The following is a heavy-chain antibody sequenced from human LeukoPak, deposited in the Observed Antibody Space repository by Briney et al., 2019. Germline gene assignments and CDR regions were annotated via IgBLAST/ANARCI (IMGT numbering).Heavy chain of an antibody. D-gene: IGHD3-22*01. CDR1: GYTFTSYA. V-gene: IGHV1-69*04. Sequence: SVKVSCKASGYTFTSYAISWVRQAPGQGLEWMGRIIPILGIANYAQKFQGRVTITADKSTSTAYMELSSLRSEDTAVYYCARYYYDSSGYYSHWFDYWGQGTLVTVSS. CDR3: ARYYYDSSGYYSHWFDY. CDR2: IIPILGIA. J-gene: IGHJ4*02.